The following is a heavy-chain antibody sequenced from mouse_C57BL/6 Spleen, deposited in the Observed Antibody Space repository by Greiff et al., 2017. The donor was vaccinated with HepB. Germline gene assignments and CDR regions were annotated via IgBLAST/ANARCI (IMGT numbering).Heavy chain of an antibody. D-gene: IGHD4-1*01. CDR3: ARWGTGDYAMDY. CDR2: IYPGDGDT. V-gene: IGHV1-80*01. CDR1: GYAFSSYW. Sequence: QVQLQQSGAELVKPGASVKISCKASGYAFSSYWMNWVKQRPGKGLEWIGQIYPGDGDTNYNGKFKGKATLTADKSSSTAYMQLSSLTSEDSAVYFCARWGTGDYAMDYWGQGTSVTVSS. J-gene: IGHJ4*01.